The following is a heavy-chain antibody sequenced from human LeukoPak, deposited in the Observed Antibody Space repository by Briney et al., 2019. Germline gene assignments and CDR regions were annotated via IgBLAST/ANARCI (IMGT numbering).Heavy chain of an antibody. CDR3: ARAQHRGGSDY. CDR2: INSDGSSA. Sequence: GGSLRLSCAASGFSFSTYSMIWVRQAPGKGLVWVSRINSDGSSASYADSVKGRFTISRDNAKNTLYLQMNSLRAEDTAVYYCARAQHRGGSDYWGQGTLVTVSS. D-gene: IGHD2-15*01. CDR1: GFSFSTYS. J-gene: IGHJ4*02. V-gene: IGHV3-74*01.